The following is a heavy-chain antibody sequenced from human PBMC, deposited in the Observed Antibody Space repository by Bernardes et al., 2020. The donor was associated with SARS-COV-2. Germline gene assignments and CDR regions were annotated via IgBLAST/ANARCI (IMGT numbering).Heavy chain of an antibody. V-gene: IGHV1-24*01. J-gene: IGHJ5*02. CDR3: ATTSPHYDSSGYSNWFDP. CDR1: GYTLTALS. D-gene: IGHD3-22*01. CDR2: FDPEDGET. Sequence: ASVKVSCKVSGYTLTALSMHWVRQAPGKGLEWMGGFDPEDGETIYAQKFQGRVTMTEDTSTDTAYMELSSLRSEDTAVYYCATTSPHYDSSGYSNWFDPWGQGTLVTVSS.